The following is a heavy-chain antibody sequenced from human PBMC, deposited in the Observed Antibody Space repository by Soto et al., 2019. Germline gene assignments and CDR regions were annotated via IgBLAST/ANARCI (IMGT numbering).Heavy chain of an antibody. J-gene: IGHJ4*02. CDR1: GFSLSTRGVG. D-gene: IGHD5-18*01. V-gene: IGHV2-5*02. CDR3: AHRPRGYSYHFDY. Sequence: QITLKESGPPLVKPTQTLTLTCTFSGFSLSTRGVGVGWIRQPPGKALEWLALIYWDDDEGYSPSLKSRLTLTKDTSKHQVVLTMTTMDPVDTATYYCAHRPRGYSYHFDYWGQGTLVTVSS. CDR2: IYWDDDE.